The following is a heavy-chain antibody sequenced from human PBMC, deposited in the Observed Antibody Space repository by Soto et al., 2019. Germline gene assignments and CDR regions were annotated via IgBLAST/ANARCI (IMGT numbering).Heavy chain of an antibody. Sequence: SETLSLTCTVSGGSISSSSYYWGWIRQPPGKGLEWIGSIYYSGSTYYNPSLKSRVTISVDTSKNQFSLKRSSVTAADTAVYYCARILGRVVRGVYRIAEYYFDYWGQGTLVTVSS. CDR1: GGSISSSSYY. D-gene: IGHD3-10*01. CDR2: IYYSGST. V-gene: IGHV4-39*01. J-gene: IGHJ4*02. CDR3: ARILGRVVRGVYRIAEYYFDY.